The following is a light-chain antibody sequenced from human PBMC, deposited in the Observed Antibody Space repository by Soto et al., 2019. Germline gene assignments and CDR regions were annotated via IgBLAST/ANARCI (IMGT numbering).Light chain of an antibody. CDR2: VAS. CDR3: QQRGT. J-gene: IGKJ5*01. V-gene: IGKV3-11*01. Sequence: IVLTQSPGTLSFSPGERASLSCRASQSFSNYLAWYQQKPGQAPRLLISVASNRATGIPARFSGSGSGTDFTLTISSLESEDFAVYYCQQRGTFGQGTRLEIK. CDR1: QSFSNY.